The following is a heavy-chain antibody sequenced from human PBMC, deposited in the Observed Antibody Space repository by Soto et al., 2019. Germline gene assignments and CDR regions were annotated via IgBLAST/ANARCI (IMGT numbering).Heavy chain of an antibody. CDR3: AREGYGDYGYYYGMDV. D-gene: IGHD4-17*01. CDR2: ISYDGSNK. V-gene: IGHV3-30-3*01. Sequence: QVQLVESGGGVVQPGRSLRLSCAASGFTFSSYAMHWVHQAPGKGLEWVAVISYDGSNKYYADSVKGRFTISRDNSKNTLYLQMNSLRAEDTAVYYCAREGYGDYGYYYGMDVWSQGTTVTVSS. CDR1: GFTFSSYA. J-gene: IGHJ6*02.